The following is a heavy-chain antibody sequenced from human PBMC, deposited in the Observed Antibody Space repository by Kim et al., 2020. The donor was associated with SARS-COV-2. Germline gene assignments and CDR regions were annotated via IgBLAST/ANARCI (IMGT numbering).Heavy chain of an antibody. J-gene: IGHJ3*02. CDR1: GFTISNYW. V-gene: IGHV3-7*01. CDR2: IKQVGAEK. Sequence: GGSLRLSCAASGFTISNYWMKWVRQAPGKGLEWVAIIKQVGAEKYYLDSVKGRFTISRDNAKSSLYLQMNSLRAEDTAMYYCLSAVGGDAYDIWGQGTMVTVSS. CDR3: LSAVGGDAYDI. D-gene: IGHD3-10*01.